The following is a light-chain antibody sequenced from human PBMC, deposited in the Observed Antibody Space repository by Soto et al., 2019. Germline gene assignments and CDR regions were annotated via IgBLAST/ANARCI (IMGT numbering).Light chain of an antibody. CDR1: SSDVGGYNY. V-gene: IGLV2-14*01. Sequence: QSVLTQPASVSGSPGQSITISCTGTSSDVGGYNYVSWYQQYPGTAPKLMIYDVSHRPSGVSNRFSGSKSGNTASLTISGLQAADEADYYCSSYTSSSTLDVVFGGGTKLTVL. J-gene: IGLJ2*01. CDR2: DVS. CDR3: SSYTSSSTLDVV.